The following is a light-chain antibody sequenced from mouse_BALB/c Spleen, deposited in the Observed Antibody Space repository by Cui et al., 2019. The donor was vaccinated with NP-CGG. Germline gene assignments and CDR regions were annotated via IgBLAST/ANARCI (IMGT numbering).Light chain of an antibody. Sequence: QPVVTQESALTTSPGETVTLTCRSSTGAVTTNNYANWVKEKPDHLFTGLIGGTNNRPPGVPARFSGSLIGDKAALTITGAQTEDEAIYFCALWFSNHWVFGGGTKLTVL. V-gene: IGLV1*01. CDR3: ALWFSNHWV. J-gene: IGLJ1*01. CDR1: TGAVTTNNY. CDR2: GTN.